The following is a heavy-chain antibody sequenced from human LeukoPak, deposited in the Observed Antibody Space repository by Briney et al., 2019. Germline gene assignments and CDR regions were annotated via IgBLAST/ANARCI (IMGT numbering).Heavy chain of an antibody. D-gene: IGHD4-11*01. V-gene: IGHV1-69*13. CDR2: IIPIFGTA. Sequence: GASVKVSCKASVGTFSSYAISWVRQAPGQGLEWMGGIIPIFGTANYAQKFQGRVTITADESTSTAYMELSSLRSEDTAVYYCAIFMTTVYYGMDVWGQGNTVTVSS. CDR1: VGTFSSYA. CDR3: AIFMTTVYYGMDV. J-gene: IGHJ6*02.